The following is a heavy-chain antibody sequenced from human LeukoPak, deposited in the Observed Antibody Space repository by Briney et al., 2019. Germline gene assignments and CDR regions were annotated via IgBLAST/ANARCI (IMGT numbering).Heavy chain of an antibody. V-gene: IGHV3-30*03. J-gene: IGHJ4*02. Sequence: PGGSLRLSCAASGFTFSSYGMHWVRQAPGKGLEWVAVISYDGSNRYYADSVKGRFTISRDNSKNTLYLQMNSLRAEDTAVYYCARDPHQAITFGETDYWGQGTLVTVSS. CDR3: ARDPHQAITFGETDY. CDR2: ISYDGSNR. CDR1: GFTFSSYG. D-gene: IGHD3-16*01.